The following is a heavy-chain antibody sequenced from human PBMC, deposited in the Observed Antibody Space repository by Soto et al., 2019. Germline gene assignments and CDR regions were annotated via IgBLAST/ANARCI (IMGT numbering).Heavy chain of an antibody. Sequence: GASVKVSCKASGYTFTSYGISWVRQAPGQGLEWMGWISAYTGNTNYAQKLQGRVTMTTDTSTSTAYMELRSLRSDDTAVYYCARDPESEIFGLIKTNNWFDPWGQGTLVTVSS. J-gene: IGHJ5*02. CDR1: GYTFTSYG. D-gene: IGHD3-3*01. V-gene: IGHV1-18*01. CDR3: ARDPESEIFGLIKTNNWFDP. CDR2: ISAYTGNT.